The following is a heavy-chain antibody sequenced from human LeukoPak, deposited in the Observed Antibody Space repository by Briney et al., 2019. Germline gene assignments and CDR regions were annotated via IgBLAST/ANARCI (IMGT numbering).Heavy chain of an antibody. CDR1: GVSVGSGDYF. D-gene: IGHD1-1*01. Sequence: ASETLSLTCTVSGVSVGSGDYFCSWIRQPPGKGLEWIGYIYFSGSTDSNPSLESRVTVSIDTSKNQFSLKLRSVTTADTAVYYCTRNASLDYWGQGLLVTVSS. V-gene: IGHV4-30-4*08. CDR2: IYFSGST. J-gene: IGHJ4*02. CDR3: TRNASLDY.